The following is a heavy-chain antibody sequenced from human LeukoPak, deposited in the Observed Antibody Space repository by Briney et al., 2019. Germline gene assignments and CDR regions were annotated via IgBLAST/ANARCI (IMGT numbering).Heavy chain of an antibody. Sequence: GGSLRLSCAASGFTFSSYSMNWVRQAPGKGLEWVSSISSSSSYIYYADLVKGRFTISRDNAKNSLYLQMNNLRAEDTAVYYCARDLRAYCGGDCPFDYWGQGTLVTVSS. D-gene: IGHD2-21*01. CDR1: GFTFSSYS. J-gene: IGHJ4*02. CDR2: ISSSSSYI. V-gene: IGHV3-21*01. CDR3: ARDLRAYCGGDCPFDY.